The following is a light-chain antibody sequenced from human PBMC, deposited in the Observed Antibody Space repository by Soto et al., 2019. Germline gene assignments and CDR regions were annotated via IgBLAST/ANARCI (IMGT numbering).Light chain of an antibody. J-gene: IGLJ1*01. V-gene: IGLV2-14*01. Sequence: QSALTQPASVSGSPGQSITISCTGTSSDVGGYNYVSWYQQHPDKAPKLMIYDVSNRPSGVSNRFSGSKSGNTASLTSSGPQAEDEADYYCSSYTSSSTPVFGAWTKVTVL. CDR2: DVS. CDR3: SSYTSSSTPV. CDR1: SSDVGGYNY.